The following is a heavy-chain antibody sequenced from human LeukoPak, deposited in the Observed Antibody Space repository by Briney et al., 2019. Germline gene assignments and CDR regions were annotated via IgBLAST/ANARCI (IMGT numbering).Heavy chain of an antibody. Sequence: GASVKVSCKASGYTFTSYGISWVRQAPGQGLEWMGWISAYNGNTNYAQKLQGRVTMTTDTPTSTAYMELRSLRSDDTAVYYCARAYCSGGSCYSFYYYYYMDVWGKGTTVTVSS. CDR3: ARAYCSGGSCYSFYYYYYMDV. J-gene: IGHJ6*03. CDR2: ISAYNGNT. D-gene: IGHD2-15*01. CDR1: GYTFTSYG. V-gene: IGHV1-18*01.